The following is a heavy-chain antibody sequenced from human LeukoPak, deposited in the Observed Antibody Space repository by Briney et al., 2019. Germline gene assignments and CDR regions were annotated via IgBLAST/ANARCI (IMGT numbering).Heavy chain of an antibody. J-gene: IGHJ4*02. CDR3: ARLLDIVVVVAAYFDY. CDR1: GGSISSSSYY. V-gene: IGHV4-39*01. D-gene: IGHD2-15*01. CDR2: IYYSGST. Sequence: PSETLSLTCTVSGGSISSSSYYWGWIRQPPGKGLEWIGSIYYSGSTYYNPSLKSRVTISVDTSKNQFSLKLSSVTAADTAVYYCARLLDIVVVVAAYFDYWGQGTLVTVSS.